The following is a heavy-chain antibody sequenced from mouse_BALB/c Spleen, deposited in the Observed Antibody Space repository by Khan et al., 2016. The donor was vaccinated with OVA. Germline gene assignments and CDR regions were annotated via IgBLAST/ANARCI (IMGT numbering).Heavy chain of an antibody. CDR1: GYTFTTAG. D-gene: IGHD2-14*01. J-gene: IGHJ4*01. V-gene: IGHV9-4*02. CDR2: INTHSGVP. Sequence: QIQLVQSGPELKKPGETVWISCKTSGYTFTTAGIQWVQKMPGKGLQWIVWINTHSGVPKYAEDFKGRFAFSLEISVNTAYLQITNFKNEDTATYFCARVWASYYSNDGDAMEYWGQGTSVTVSS. CDR3: ARVWASYYSNDGDAMEY.